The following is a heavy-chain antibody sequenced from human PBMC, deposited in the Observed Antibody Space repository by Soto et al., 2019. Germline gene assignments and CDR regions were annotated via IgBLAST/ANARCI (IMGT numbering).Heavy chain of an antibody. CDR3: AREYCSGGSCYHSQDY. CDR2: ISYDGSNK. Sequence: QVQLVESGGGVVQPGRSLRLSCAASGFTFSSYAMHWVRQAPGKGLEWVAVISYDGSNKYYADSVKGRFTISRDNSKNTLYLKMNSLRAEDTVVYYCAREYCSGGSCYHSQDYWGQGTLVTVSS. J-gene: IGHJ4*02. CDR1: GFTFSSYA. V-gene: IGHV3-30-3*01. D-gene: IGHD2-15*01.